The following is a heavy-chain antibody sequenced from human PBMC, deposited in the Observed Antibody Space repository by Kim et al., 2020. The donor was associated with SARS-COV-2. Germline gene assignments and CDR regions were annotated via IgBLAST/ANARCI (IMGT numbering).Heavy chain of an antibody. D-gene: IGHD6-6*01. J-gene: IGHJ4*02. CDR2: IKSKTDGRTT. CDR1: GFTFSNAW. V-gene: IGHV3-15*01. CDR3: TTVRFRSSVDY. Sequence: GGSLRLSCAASGFTFSNAWMSWVRQAPGKGLEWVGRIKSKTDGRTTDDAAPVKGRFTISRDDSKNTLYLQRNSLKIEDTAVYYCTTVRFRSSVDYWGQGTLVTVSS.